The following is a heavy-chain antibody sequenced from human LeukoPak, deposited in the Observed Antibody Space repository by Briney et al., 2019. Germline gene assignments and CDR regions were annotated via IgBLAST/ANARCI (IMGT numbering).Heavy chain of an antibody. D-gene: IGHD5-12*01. CDR2: MNPNSGNT. V-gene: IGHV1-8*01. J-gene: IGHJ4*02. CDR1: GYTFTSYD. CDR3: ARAKWLRLGGLNYYFDY. Sequence: ASVKVSCKASGYTFTSYDINWVRQATGQGLEWMGWMNPNSGNTGYAQKFQGRVTMTRNTPISTAYMELSSLRSEDTAEYYCARAKWLRLGGLNYYFDYWGQGTLVTVSS.